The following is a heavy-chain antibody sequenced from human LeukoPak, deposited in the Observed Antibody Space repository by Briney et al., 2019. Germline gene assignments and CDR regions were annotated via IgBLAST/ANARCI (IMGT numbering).Heavy chain of an antibody. CDR3: TRPYSSGWYGTFSI. CDR2: VFHSGST. D-gene: IGHD6-19*01. J-gene: IGHJ3*02. V-gene: IGHV4-59*01. Sequence: PSETLSLTCTVSGGSITSYYWSWIRQPPGKGLEWIGHVFHSGSTNYNPSLKSRVTISVDTSKNQFSLKLSSVTAADTAVYYCTRPYSSGWYGTFSIWGQGTMATVSS. CDR1: GGSITSYY.